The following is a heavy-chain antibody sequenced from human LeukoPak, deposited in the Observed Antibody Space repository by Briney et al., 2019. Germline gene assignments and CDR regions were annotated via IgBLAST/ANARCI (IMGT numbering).Heavy chain of an antibody. J-gene: IGHJ4*02. CDR2: ISYDGSNK. D-gene: IGHD5-12*01. Sequence: GRSLRLSCAASGFTFSSYAMHWVRQAPGKGLEWVAVISYDGSNKYYADSVKGRFTISRDNSKNTLYLQMNSLRAEDTAVYYCARGSHGLWWLQPGDYWGQGTLVTVSS. CDR1: GFTFSSYA. CDR3: ARGSHGLWWLQPGDY. V-gene: IGHV3-30*04.